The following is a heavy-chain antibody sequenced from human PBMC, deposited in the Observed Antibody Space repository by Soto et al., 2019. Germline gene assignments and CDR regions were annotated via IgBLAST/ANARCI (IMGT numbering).Heavy chain of an antibody. CDR1: GFTFSSYA. CDR2: ISGSGGST. Sequence: PVGSLRLSCAASGFTFSSYAMSWVRQAPGKGLEWVSAISGSGGSTYYADSVKGRFTISRDNSKNTLNLQMNSLRAEDTAVYYCAKVRSITMIVVVPYDAFDIWGQGTMVTVS. D-gene: IGHD3-22*01. V-gene: IGHV3-23*01. J-gene: IGHJ3*02. CDR3: AKVRSITMIVVVPYDAFDI.